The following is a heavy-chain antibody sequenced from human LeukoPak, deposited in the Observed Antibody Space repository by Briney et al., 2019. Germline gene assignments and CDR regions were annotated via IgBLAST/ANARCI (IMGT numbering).Heavy chain of an antibody. V-gene: IGHV3-21*01. Sequence: GGSLRLSCAASGFSFSTYSMNSVRQAPGKGLDWVSSFSSSMRYIYYADSGKGRFTISRENAKNSLYLKMNSLRAEDTAVYYCARDSPMGGYDDTWAYYYYYLDVWGKGTTVTISS. J-gene: IGHJ6*03. CDR3: ARDSPMGGYDDTWAYYYYYLDV. CDR1: GFSFSTYS. D-gene: IGHD5-12*01. CDR2: FSSSMRYI.